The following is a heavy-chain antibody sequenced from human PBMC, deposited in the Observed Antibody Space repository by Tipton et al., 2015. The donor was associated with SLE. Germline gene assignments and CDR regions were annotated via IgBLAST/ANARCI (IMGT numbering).Heavy chain of an antibody. CDR1: GGSVSGYY. V-gene: IGHV4-59*02. D-gene: IGHD3-9*01. CDR2: IYYSGST. CDR3: ARGYYDMWTGYYAFDY. Sequence: TLSLTCTVSGGSVSGYYWTWIRQPPGKGLEWIGYIYYSGSTNYNPSLKSRVTMSVDTSKNQFSLKLRSVTAADTADYFCARGYYDMWTGYYAFDYWGPGTLVTVSS. J-gene: IGHJ4*02.